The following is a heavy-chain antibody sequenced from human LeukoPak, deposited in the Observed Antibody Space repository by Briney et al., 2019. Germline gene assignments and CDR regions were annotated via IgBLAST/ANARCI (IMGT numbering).Heavy chain of an antibody. Sequence: GGSLRLSCAASGLIFKDAWMNWVRQAPGKGLEWVSSISGGGESTYYADSVKGRFTVSRDNSKNTLYLQINSLRGEDTAVYYCAKGKYSSGGVPDYWGQGTLVTVSS. J-gene: IGHJ4*02. CDR2: ISGGGEST. V-gene: IGHV3-23*01. CDR1: GLIFKDAW. D-gene: IGHD6-19*01. CDR3: AKGKYSSGGVPDY.